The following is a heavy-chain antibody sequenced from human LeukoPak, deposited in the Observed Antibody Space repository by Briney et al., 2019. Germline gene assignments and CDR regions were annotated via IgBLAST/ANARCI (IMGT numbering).Heavy chain of an antibody. CDR2: ISSSGSTI. Sequence: GGSLRLSCAASGVTFSGYEMNWVRQAPGKGLEWVSYISSSGSTIYYADSVKGRFTISRDNAKNSLYLQMNSLRAEDAAVYYCAREGSIVNVYYGIDVWGQGTTVTVSS. CDR1: GVTFSGYE. V-gene: IGHV3-48*03. D-gene: IGHD3-16*02. J-gene: IGHJ6*02. CDR3: AREGSIVNVYYGIDV.